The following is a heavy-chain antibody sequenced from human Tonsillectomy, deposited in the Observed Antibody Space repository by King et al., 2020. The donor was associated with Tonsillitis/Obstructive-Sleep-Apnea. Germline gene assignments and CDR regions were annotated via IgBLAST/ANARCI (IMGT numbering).Heavy chain of an antibody. CDR3: ARDAGGQVLFGELSYTANFDY. V-gene: IGHV3-21*01. D-gene: IGHD3-10*01. CDR2: ISSSSSYI. Sequence: VQLVESGGGLVKPGGSLRLSCAASGFTFSSYSMNWVRQAPGKGLEWVSSISSSSSYIYYADSVKGRFTISRDNAKNSLYLQMNSLRAEDTAVYYCARDAGGQVLFGELSYTANFDYWGQGTLVTVSS. J-gene: IGHJ4*02. CDR1: GFTFSSYS.